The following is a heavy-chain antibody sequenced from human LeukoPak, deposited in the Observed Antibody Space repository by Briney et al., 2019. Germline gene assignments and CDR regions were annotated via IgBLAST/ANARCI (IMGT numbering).Heavy chain of an antibody. V-gene: IGHV4-61*02. Sequence: SETLSLTCTVSDGAINSGDYYGSWVRQPAGKGLEWIGRGHTSGSTNYNPSLKSRVTISVDTSKIRFSLKLSSVTAADTAVYYCARAGEGVDLDYWGQGTLVTVSS. CDR3: ARAGEGVDLDY. D-gene: IGHD3-3*01. J-gene: IGHJ4*02. CDR2: GHTSGST. CDR1: DGAINSGDYY.